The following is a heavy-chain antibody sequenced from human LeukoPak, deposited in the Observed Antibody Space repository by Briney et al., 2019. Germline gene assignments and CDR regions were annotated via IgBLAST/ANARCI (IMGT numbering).Heavy chain of an antibody. CDR2: ISSGSVTI. CDR3: ARDQSYSSSWYRDGKWGYFDY. J-gene: IGHJ4*02. V-gene: IGHV3-48*01. D-gene: IGHD6-13*01. Sequence: HPGGSLRLSCAASGFTFSRYSMNWVRQAPGKGLEWLSFISSGSVTIYYTDSVKGRFTISRDNAKNSLYLQMNSLRAEGTAVYYCARDQSYSSSWYRDGKWGYFDYWGQGTLVTVSS. CDR1: GFTFSRYS.